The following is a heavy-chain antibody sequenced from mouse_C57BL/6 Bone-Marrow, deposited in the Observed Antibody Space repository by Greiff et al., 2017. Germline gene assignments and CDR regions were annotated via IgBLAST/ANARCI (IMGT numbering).Heavy chain of an antibody. J-gene: IGHJ4*01. CDR3: ARDAGLGLAMDY. V-gene: IGHV7-1*01. D-gene: IGHD4-1*01. CDR2: SRNKANDYTT. CDR1: GFTFSDFY. Sequence: EVQGVESGGGLVQSGRSLRLSCATSGFTFSDFYMEWVRQAPGKGLEWIAASRNKANDYTTEYSASVKGRFIVSRNTSQSILYLQMNALRAEDPAIYYCARDAGLGLAMDYWGQGTSVTVSS.